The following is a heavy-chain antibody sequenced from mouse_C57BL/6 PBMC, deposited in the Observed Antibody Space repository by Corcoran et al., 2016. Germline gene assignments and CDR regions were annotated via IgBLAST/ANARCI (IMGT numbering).Heavy chain of an antibody. D-gene: IGHD2-4*01. CDR3: TYDYYSAWFAY. V-gene: IGHV1-85*01. Sequence: QVQLQQSGPELVKPGASVKLSCKASGYPFTSYDINWVKQRPGQGLEWIGWIYPRDGSTQYNEKFKGKATLTVDTSSSTAYMELHSLTSEDSAVYFCTYDYYSAWFAYWGQGTLVTVSA. CDR2: IYPRDGST. CDR1: GYPFTSYD. J-gene: IGHJ3*01.